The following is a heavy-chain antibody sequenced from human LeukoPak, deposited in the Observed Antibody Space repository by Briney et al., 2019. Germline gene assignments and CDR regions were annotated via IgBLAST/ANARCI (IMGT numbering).Heavy chain of an antibody. J-gene: IGHJ1*01. D-gene: IGHD3-22*01. CDR3: ARRRYYDGSGYLE. CDR1: GGSISGGSYY. CDR2: IYTSGST. Sequence: SETLSLTCTVSGGSISGGSYYWSWIRQPAGKGLEWIGRIYTSGSTNYNPSLKSRVTISVDTSKNQFSLKLSSVTAADTAVYYCARRRYYDGSGYLEWGQGTLLSVSS. V-gene: IGHV4-61*02.